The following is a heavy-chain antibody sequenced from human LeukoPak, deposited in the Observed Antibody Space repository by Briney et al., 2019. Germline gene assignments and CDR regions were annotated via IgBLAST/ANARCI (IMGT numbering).Heavy chain of an antibody. D-gene: IGHD3-3*01. CDR3: ARCPLRFLEWLPYYFDY. CDR1: AASISSSSHH. J-gene: IGHJ4*02. V-gene: IGHV4-39*01. CDR2: IYYGQTI. Sequence: SETLSLTCTISAASISSSSHHWGWIRQSPGKGLEWIGSIYYGQTIYYNPSLNSRVTISVVTSKDQFTLQLNSVTAADTAVYYCARCPLRFLEWLPYYFDYWGQGTLVTVSS.